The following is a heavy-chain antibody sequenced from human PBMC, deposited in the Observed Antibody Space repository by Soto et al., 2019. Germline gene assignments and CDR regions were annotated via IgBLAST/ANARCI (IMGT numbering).Heavy chain of an antibody. D-gene: IGHD1-26*01. CDR1: GYTFTSYA. J-gene: IGHJ4*02. Sequence: GASVKVSCKASGYTFTSYAIHWVRQAPGQRLEWMGWINAGNGNTKYSQKFQGRVTITRDTSASTAYMELSSLRSEDTAVYYCARGALVGATLGYWGQGTLVTVSS. CDR2: INAGNGNT. CDR3: ARGALVGATLGY. V-gene: IGHV1-3*01.